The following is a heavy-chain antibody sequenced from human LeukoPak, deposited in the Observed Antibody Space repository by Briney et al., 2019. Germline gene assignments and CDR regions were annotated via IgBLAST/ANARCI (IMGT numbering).Heavy chain of an antibody. CDR1: GFTFSSYW. Sequence: PGGSLRLSCAASGFTFSSYWMSWVRQAPGKGLEWVANIKQDGSEKYYVDSVKGRFTISRDNAKNSLYLQMNSLRAEDTAVYYCASSSEVVVAAFMYFQHWGQGTLVTVSS. V-gene: IGHV3-7*01. CDR3: ASSSEVVVAAFMYFQH. CDR2: IKQDGSEK. J-gene: IGHJ1*01. D-gene: IGHD2-15*01.